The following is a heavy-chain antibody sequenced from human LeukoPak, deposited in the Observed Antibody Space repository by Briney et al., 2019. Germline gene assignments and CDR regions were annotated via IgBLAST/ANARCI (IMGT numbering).Heavy chain of an antibody. V-gene: IGHV3-9*01. J-gene: IGHJ4*02. Sequence: GRSLRLSCAASGFTFDDYAMHWVRQAPGKGLEWVSGISWNSGSIGYADSVKGRFTISRDNAKNSLYLQMNSLRAEDTALYYCAKDQYYDFWSGYYADWGQGTLVTVPS. CDR2: ISWNSGSI. CDR1: GFTFDDYA. CDR3: AKDQYYDFWSGYYAD. D-gene: IGHD3-3*01.